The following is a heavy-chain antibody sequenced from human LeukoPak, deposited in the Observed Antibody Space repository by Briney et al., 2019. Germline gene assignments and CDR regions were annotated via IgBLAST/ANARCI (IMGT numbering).Heavy chain of an antibody. CDR1: GGSISSGGYY. CDR3: ARDCTNGVCSFDY. J-gene: IGHJ4*02. Sequence: SQTLSLICTVSGGSISSGGYYWSWIRQHPGKGLEWIGYIYYSGSTYYNPSLKSRVTISVDTSKNQFSLKLSSVTAADTAVYYCARDCTNGVCSFDYWGQGTLVTVSS. V-gene: IGHV4-31*03. CDR2: IYYSGST. D-gene: IGHD2-8*01.